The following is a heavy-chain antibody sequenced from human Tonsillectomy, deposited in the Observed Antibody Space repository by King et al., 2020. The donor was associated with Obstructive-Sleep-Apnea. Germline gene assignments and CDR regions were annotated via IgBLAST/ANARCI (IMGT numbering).Heavy chain of an antibody. V-gene: IGHV5-51*01. Sequence: QLVQSGAEVKKPGESLRISCKGSGYSFTSYWIGWVRQMPGKGLEWMGIIYPGDSDTRYSPSFQGQVTISVDKSISTAYLQWRSLKASDTAMYYCAKGVFPAALGAGFDYWGQGTLVTVSS. D-gene: IGHD2-2*01. CDR2: IYPGDSDT. CDR1: GYSFTSYW. J-gene: IGHJ4*02. CDR3: AKGVFPAALGAGFDY.